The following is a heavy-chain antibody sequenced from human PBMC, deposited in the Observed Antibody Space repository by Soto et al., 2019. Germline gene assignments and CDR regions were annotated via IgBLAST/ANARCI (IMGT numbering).Heavy chain of an antibody. V-gene: IGHV3-21*01. CDR3: ARASSGWSEGDAFDI. CDR1: GFTFSSYS. J-gene: IGHJ3*02. Sequence: GGSLRLSCAASGFTFSSYSMNWVRQAPGKGLEWVSSISSSSSYIYYADSVKGRFTISRDNAKNSLYLQMNSLRAEDTAVYYCARASSGWSEGDAFDIWGQGTMVTVSS. D-gene: IGHD6-19*01. CDR2: ISSSSSYI.